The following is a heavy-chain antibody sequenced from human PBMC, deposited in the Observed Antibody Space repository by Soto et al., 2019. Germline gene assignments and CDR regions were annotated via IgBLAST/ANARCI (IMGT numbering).Heavy chain of an antibody. Sequence: ASVKVSCKVSGYTLTELSMHWVRQAPGKGLEWMGGFDPEVGETIYAQKFQGRVTMTEDTSTDTAYMELSSLRSEDTAVYYCATYRRYYDFWSGKQNYYYYMDVWGKGTTVTVSS. J-gene: IGHJ6*03. V-gene: IGHV1-24*01. CDR3: ATYRRYYDFWSGKQNYYYYMDV. CDR2: FDPEVGET. CDR1: GYTLTELS. D-gene: IGHD3-3*01.